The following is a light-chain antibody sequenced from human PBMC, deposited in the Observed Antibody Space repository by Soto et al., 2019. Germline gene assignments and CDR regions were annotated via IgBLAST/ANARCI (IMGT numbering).Light chain of an antibody. CDR2: GVS. J-gene: IGLJ1*01. CDR3: QSYDSSLSGYV. V-gene: IGLV1-40*01. CDR1: TSNIGAGYD. Sequence: QSVLTQPPSVSGAPGQRVTISCTGSTSNIGAGYDVHWYQQLPGTAPKLLIYGVSNRPSGVPDRFSGSKSGTSASLAITGLQAEDEADYYCQSYDSSLSGYVFRTGTKVTVL.